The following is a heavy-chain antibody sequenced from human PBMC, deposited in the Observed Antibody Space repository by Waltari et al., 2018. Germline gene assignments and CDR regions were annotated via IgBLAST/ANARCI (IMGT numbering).Heavy chain of an antibody. V-gene: IGHV1-69*01. CDR3: ARGGYCSGGSCYEYFQH. CDR1: GGTFSSYA. Sequence: QVQLVQSGAEVKKPGSSVKVSCKASGGTFSSYAISWVRQAPGQGLEWMGGIIPIFGTANYAQKFQGRVTITADESTSTAYMELSSLRSEDTAVYYCARGGYCSGGSCYEYFQHWGQGTLVTVSS. J-gene: IGHJ1*01. D-gene: IGHD2-15*01. CDR2: IIPIFGTA.